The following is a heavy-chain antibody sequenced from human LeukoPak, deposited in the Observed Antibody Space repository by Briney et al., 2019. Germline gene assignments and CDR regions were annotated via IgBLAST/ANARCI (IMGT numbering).Heavy chain of an antibody. CDR2: IRSKAKAYAT. CDR1: GFTFSSYG. CDR3: TGPWNTPLGPSIS. V-gene: IGHV3-73*01. J-gene: IGHJ4*02. Sequence: PGGSLRFSCAASGFTFSSYGMHWVRQASGKGLEWVGRIRSKAKAYATAYTASVKGRFTISRDDSKNTVHLQMNSLKTEDTAIYYCTGPWNTPLGPSISWGQGTLVTVSS. D-gene: IGHD7-27*01.